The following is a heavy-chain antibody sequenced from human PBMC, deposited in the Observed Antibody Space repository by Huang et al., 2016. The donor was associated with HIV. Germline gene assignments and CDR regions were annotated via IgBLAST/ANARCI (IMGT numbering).Heavy chain of an antibody. CDR3: ARDGARRLFDY. CDR1: GGSINSYY. V-gene: IGHV4-4*07. Sequence: QVQLQESGPGLMKPSETLSLTCTVSGGSINSYYWSWIRQSAGKGLDWIGRIYTNGTTIYNPSLRGRVTLSVDTSKNYFSLKVKSVTAADTAIYYCARDGARRLFDYWGQGAPVTVSS. J-gene: IGHJ4*02. CDR2: IYTNGTT. D-gene: IGHD1-1*01.